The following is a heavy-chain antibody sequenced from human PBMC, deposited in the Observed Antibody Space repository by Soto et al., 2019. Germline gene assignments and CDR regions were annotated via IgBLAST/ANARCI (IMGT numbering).Heavy chain of an antibody. CDR2: ISRSGSNK. CDR3: ARDTNYYASGSGVDF. J-gene: IGHJ4*02. CDR1: GFTFTSYA. Sequence: GGSLRLSCAATGFTFTSYAMSWVRQVPGKGLEWVAGISRSGSNKYYADSVKGRFTISRDNAKNSLYLQMNSLRAEDTAVYFCARDTNYYASGSGVDFWGQGTLVTVSS. V-gene: IGHV3-23*01. D-gene: IGHD3-10*01.